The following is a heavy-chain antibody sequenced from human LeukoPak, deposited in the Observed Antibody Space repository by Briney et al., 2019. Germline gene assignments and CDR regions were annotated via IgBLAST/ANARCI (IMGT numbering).Heavy chain of an antibody. V-gene: IGHV4-39*01. J-gene: IGHJ4*02. CDR3: ARHGSPIAPYDFWSGYYYDS. Sequence: SETLSLTCTVSGGSISSSSYYWGWIRQPPGKGLEWIGSIYYSGSTYYNPSLKSRVTISVDTSKNQFSLKLSSVTAADTAVYYCARHGSPIAPYDFWSGYYYDSWGQGTLVTVSS. CDR2: IYYSGST. D-gene: IGHD3-3*01. CDR1: GGSISSSSYY.